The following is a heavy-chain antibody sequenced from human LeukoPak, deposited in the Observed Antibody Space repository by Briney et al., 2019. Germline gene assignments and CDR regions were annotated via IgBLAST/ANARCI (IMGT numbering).Heavy chain of an antibody. J-gene: IGHJ4*02. D-gene: IGHD1-20*01. Sequence: VRHAPGKGLVWVSRISSDGSTTSYADSVKGRFTISRDNAKNTLYLQMNSLRAEGTAVYYCARDSIIGTTRNDYWGQGTLVTVSS. V-gene: IGHV3-74*01. CDR2: ISSDGSTT. CDR3: ARDSIIGTTRNDY.